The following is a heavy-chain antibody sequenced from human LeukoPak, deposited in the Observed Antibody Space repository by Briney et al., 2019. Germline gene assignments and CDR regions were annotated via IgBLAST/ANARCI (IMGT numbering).Heavy chain of an antibody. D-gene: IGHD6-19*01. CDR3: ARESETSGWYDY. V-gene: IGHV3-43*02. J-gene: IGHJ4*02. Sequence: GGSLRLFCAAPGFIFDNYAIHWVRQAPGKGLEWVSLISGYGGSTFYADSVRGRFTISRDNTRKSLSLQMSSLRSEDTALYYCARESETSGWYDYWGQGTLVTVSS. CDR2: ISGYGGST. CDR1: GFIFDNYA.